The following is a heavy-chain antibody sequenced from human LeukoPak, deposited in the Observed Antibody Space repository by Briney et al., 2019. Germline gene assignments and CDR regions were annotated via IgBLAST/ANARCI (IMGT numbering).Heavy chain of an antibody. D-gene: IGHD3-10*01. Sequence: SGGSLRLSCAASGFTFGDYYMSWIRQAPGKGLEWVSYVSSRSGSSIYYGDSVKGRFTTSRDNAKNSLYLQMNSLRAEDTAVYYCAKGYWPIYYYGSGSYLSATFDYWGQGTLVTVSS. V-gene: IGHV3-11*01. CDR3: AKGYWPIYYYGSGSYLSATFDY. CDR2: VSSRSGSSI. CDR1: GFTFGDYY. J-gene: IGHJ4*02.